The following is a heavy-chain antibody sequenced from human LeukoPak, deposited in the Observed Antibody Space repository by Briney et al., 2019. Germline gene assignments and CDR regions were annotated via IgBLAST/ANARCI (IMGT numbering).Heavy chain of an antibody. D-gene: IGHD2-8*02. V-gene: IGHV4-59*12. CDR2: IYYSGST. Sequence: SETLSLTCTVSGGSISRYYWNWIRQPPGKGLEWIGYIYYSGSTNYNPSLKSRVTISIDTSKNQFSPKRNSVAAADPGWYYWARTESTVPRVPRGFDIWGQGTMVSVSS. J-gene: IGHJ3*02. CDR3: ARTESTVPRVPRGFDI. CDR1: GGSISRYY.